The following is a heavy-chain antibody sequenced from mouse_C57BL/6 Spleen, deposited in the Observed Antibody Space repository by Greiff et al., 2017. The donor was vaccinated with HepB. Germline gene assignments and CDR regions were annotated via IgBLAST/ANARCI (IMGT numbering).Heavy chain of an antibody. V-gene: IGHV1-55*01. CDR3: ALYGSSYWYFDV. CDR2: IYPGSGST. Sequence: QVQLQQPGAELVKPGASVKMSCKASGYTFTSYWITWVKQRPGQGLEWIGDIYPGSGSTNYNEKFKSKATLTVDTSSSTAYMQLSSLTSEDSAVYYCALYGSSYWYFDVWGTGTTVTVSS. D-gene: IGHD1-1*01. J-gene: IGHJ1*03. CDR1: GYTFTSYW.